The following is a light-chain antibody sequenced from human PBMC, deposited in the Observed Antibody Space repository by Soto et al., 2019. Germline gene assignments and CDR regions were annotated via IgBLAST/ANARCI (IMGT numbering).Light chain of an antibody. V-gene: IGLV2-23*02. Sequence: QSVLTQPASVSASPGQSIAISCTGTSRDVGRYNLVSWYQQHPGKAPKLIIYEVTQRPSGVSHRFSGSKSGNTASLTISGLQAEDEADYYCCSYAGGRTLVFGGGTKLTVL. J-gene: IGLJ2*01. CDR3: CSYAGGRTLV. CDR2: EVT. CDR1: SRDVGRYNL.